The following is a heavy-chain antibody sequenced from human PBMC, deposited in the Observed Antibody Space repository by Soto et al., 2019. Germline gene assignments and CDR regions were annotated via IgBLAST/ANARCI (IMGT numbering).Heavy chain of an antibody. CDR1: GFTFSSYW. CDR3: AREDYYYSPDAFDI. V-gene: IGHV3-74*01. Sequence: EVQLVESGGGLVQPGGSLRLSCAASGFTFSSYWMHWVRQAPGKGLVWVSRINSDGGSTSYADSVKGRFTISRDSAKNTLYLQMNSLRAEDTAVYYCAREDYYYSPDAFDIWGQGTMVTVSS. D-gene: IGHD3-10*01. J-gene: IGHJ3*02. CDR2: INSDGGST.